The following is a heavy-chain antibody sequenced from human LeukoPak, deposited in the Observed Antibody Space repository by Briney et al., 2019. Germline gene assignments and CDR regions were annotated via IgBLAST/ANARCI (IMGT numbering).Heavy chain of an antibody. CDR3: ASLVLSAWNRGEDWSDP. CDR1: GYTFTGYY. Sequence: GASVKVSCKASGYTFTGYYMHWVRQAPGQGLEWMGWINPNSGGTNYAQKFQGRVTMTRDTSISTAYMELSRLRSDDTAVYYCASLVLSAWNRGEDWSDPWGQGTLVTVSS. D-gene: IGHD1/OR15-1a*01. V-gene: IGHV1-2*02. J-gene: IGHJ5*02. CDR2: INPNSGGT.